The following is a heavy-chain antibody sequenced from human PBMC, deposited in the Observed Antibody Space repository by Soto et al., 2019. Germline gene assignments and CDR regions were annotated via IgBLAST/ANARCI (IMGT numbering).Heavy chain of an antibody. CDR2: ISGRAGVT. Sequence: EVQLLESGGGLVQPGGSLRLTCVGSGFTFRNQDMRWVRQAPGKGLEWVAGISGRAGVTYSAYSAKGRFTISRDNSKNTLYLQMNNLRANDTAVYYCAKDRQFRSYYESAGHYNDWGQGTLVTVSS. J-gene: IGHJ4*02. CDR1: GFTFRNQD. CDR3: AKDRQFRSYYESAGHYND. D-gene: IGHD3-22*01. V-gene: IGHV3-23*01.